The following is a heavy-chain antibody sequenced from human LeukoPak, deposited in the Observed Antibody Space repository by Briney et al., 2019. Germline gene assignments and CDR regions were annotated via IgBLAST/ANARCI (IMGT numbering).Heavy chain of an antibody. V-gene: IGHV3-7*01. CDR2: INQEGRDK. CDR3: ARDIRYFDL. CDR1: RFTLSSYW. Sequence: GGSLRLSCAASRFTLSSYWMTWVRQAPGKGLEWVGNINQEGRDKNYVDSVKGRFTISRDNAKNSLYLQMNNLRAEDTAVYYCARDIRYFDLWGRGTLVTVSS. J-gene: IGHJ2*01.